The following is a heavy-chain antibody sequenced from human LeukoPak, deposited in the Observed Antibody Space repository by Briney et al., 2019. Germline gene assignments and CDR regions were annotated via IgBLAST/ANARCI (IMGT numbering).Heavy chain of an antibody. CDR2: IYYSGST. CDR1: GVSISSSSYY. Sequence: SETLSLTCTVSGVSISSSSYYWGWIRQPPGKGLEWIGSIYYSGSTYYNPSLKSRVTISVDTSKNQFSLKLSSVTAADTAVYYCARDGLWFGDEMNGDYWGQGTLVTVSS. CDR3: ARDGLWFGDEMNGDY. V-gene: IGHV4-39*07. D-gene: IGHD3-10*01. J-gene: IGHJ4*02.